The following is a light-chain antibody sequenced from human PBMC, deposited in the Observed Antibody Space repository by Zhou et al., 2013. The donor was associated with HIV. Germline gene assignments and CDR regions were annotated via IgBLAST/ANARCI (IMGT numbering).Light chain of an antibody. J-gene: IGKJ3*01. CDR1: QSLLHRDGRTY. Sequence: DIVMTQAPLSLSVTPGQPASISCKSSQSLLHRDGRTYFYWYLQKPGQSPQLLIYEVSKRFSGVPDRFSGSGSGTDFTLRISRVEAEDVGVYYCMQSIRTPXTFGPGTKVDIK. CDR2: EVS. CDR3: MQSIRTPXT. V-gene: IGKV2D-29*02.